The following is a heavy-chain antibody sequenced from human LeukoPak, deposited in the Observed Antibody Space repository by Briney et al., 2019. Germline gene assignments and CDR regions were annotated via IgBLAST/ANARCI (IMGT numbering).Heavy chain of an antibody. Sequence: SETLSLTCAVYGGSFSGYYWSWIRQPPGKGLEWIGEINHSGSTNYNPSLKSRVTMSVDTSKNQFSLKLSSVTAADTAVYYCARLPGLWFGDYWGQGTLVTVSS. CDR1: GGSFSGYY. CDR2: INHSGST. V-gene: IGHV4-34*01. J-gene: IGHJ4*02. D-gene: IGHD3-10*01. CDR3: ARLPGLWFGDY.